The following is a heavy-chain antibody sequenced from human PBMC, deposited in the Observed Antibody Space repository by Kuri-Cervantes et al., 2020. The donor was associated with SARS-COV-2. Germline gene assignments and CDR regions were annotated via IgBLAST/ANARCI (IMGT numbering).Heavy chain of an antibody. CDR3: ARARDMMTIGGVIVSAFDI. Sequence: ASVKVSCKASGYTFTSYGISWVRQAPGQGLEWMGIINPSGGSTNYAQKFQGRVTMTRDTSTGTVYMELSSLRSEDTAVYYCARARDMMTIGGVIVSAFDIWGQGTMVTVSS. CDR2: INPSGGST. D-gene: IGHD3-16*02. J-gene: IGHJ3*02. V-gene: IGHV1-46*01. CDR1: GYTFTSYG.